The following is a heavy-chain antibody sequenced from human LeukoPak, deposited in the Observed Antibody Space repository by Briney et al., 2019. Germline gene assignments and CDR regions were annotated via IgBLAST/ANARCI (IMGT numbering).Heavy chain of an antibody. CDR1: GYTLTIYG. J-gene: IGHJ3*02. Sequence: ASVTVSCTSSGYTLTIYGISWVRQAPGQGLEWMGWISAYNGNANYAQKLQGRVTMTTDTSTSTAYMELRSLRSDDTAVYYCARCGKYSGYKEAFDIWGQGTMVTVSS. D-gene: IGHD5-12*01. V-gene: IGHV1-18*01. CDR3: ARCGKYSGYKEAFDI. CDR2: ISAYNGNA.